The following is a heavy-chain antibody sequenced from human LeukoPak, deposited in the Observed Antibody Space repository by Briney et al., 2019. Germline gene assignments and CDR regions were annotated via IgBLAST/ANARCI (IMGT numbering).Heavy chain of an antibody. J-gene: IGHJ3*02. CDR3: AKVHIGAFDI. V-gene: IGHV5-51*01. D-gene: IGHD2-21*01. CDR2: IYPGDSDT. Sequence: GESLKISCKGSGYSFTNYWIGWVRQMPGKGLEWMGIIYPGDSDTRYSPSFQGQVTISADKSISTAYLQWSSLRASDTAIHYCAKVHIGAFDIWGQGTMVTVSS. CDR1: GYSFTNYW.